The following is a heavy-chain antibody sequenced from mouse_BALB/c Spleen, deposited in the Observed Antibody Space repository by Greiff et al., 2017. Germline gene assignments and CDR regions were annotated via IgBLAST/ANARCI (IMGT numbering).Heavy chain of an antibody. CDR2: ISSGSSTI. D-gene: IGHD1-2*01. CDR3: ARSITTDYYAMDY. CDR1: GFTFSSFG. J-gene: IGHJ4*01. V-gene: IGHV5-17*02. Sequence: EVKLVESGGGLVQPGGSRKLSCAASGFTFSSFGMHWVRQAPEKGLEWVAYISSGSSTIYYADTVKGRFTISRDNPKNTLFLQMTSLRSEDTAMYYCARSITTDYYAMDYWGQGTSVTVSS.